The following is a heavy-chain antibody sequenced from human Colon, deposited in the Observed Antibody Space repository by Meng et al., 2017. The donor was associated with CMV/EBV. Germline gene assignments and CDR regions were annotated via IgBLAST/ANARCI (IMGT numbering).Heavy chain of an antibody. CDR1: GYVFDLYG. CDR3: ARVYEYSSSWGSDY. D-gene: IGHD6-6*01. Sequence: QVRLVQSCGEVKKPGAQVKVSCKTSGYVFDLYGISWVRQAPGQGLEWMGWISADKRYTSYAQNLQGRVTMTTDASTSTAYMELRGLRSNDTAVYYCARVYEYSSSWGSDYWGQGTLVTVSS. J-gene: IGHJ4*02. V-gene: IGHV1-18*01. CDR2: ISADKRYT.